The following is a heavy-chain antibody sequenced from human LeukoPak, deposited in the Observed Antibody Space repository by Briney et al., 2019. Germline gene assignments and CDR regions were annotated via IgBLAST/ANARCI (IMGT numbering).Heavy chain of an antibody. CDR2: INPNSGGT. CDR1: GYTFTGYY. Sequence: GASVKVSCKASGYTFTGYYMHWVRQAPGQGLEWMGWINPNSGGTNYAQKFQGRVTMTRDTSISTAYMELSRLRSDDTAVYYCARDGGTAGYSSGSDYWGQGTLVTVSS. J-gene: IGHJ4*02. CDR3: ARDGGTAGYSSGSDY. D-gene: IGHD5-18*01. V-gene: IGHV1-2*02.